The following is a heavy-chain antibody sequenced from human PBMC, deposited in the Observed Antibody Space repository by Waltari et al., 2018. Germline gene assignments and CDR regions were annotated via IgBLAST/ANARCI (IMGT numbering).Heavy chain of an antibody. CDR2: IHHSGGT. Sequence: QVQLQESGPGLVKPSETLSLTCAVSGYSISSGYYWGWIRQPPGKGLGWIGSIHHSGGTYYNPSLKGRVTISVDTSKNQFSLKLSSVTAADTAVYYCARLGYYDFWSGSPENAFDIWGQGTMVTVSS. CDR3: ARLGYYDFWSGSPENAFDI. V-gene: IGHV4-38-2*01. J-gene: IGHJ3*02. CDR1: GYSISSGYY. D-gene: IGHD3-3*01.